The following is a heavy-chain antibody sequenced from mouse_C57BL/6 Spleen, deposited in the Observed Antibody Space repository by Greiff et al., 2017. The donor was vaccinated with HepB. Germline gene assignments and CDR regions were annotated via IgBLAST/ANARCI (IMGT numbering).Heavy chain of an antibody. Sequence: VKLQESGAELVRPGTSVKMSCKASGYTFTNYWIGWAKQRPGHGLEWIGDIYPGGGYTNYNEKFKGKATLTADKSSSTAYMQFSSLTSEDSAIYYCARGDYDGGFAYWGQGTLVTVSA. D-gene: IGHD2-4*01. J-gene: IGHJ3*01. CDR1: GYTFTNYW. V-gene: IGHV1-63*01. CDR3: ARGDYDGGFAY. CDR2: IYPGGGYT.